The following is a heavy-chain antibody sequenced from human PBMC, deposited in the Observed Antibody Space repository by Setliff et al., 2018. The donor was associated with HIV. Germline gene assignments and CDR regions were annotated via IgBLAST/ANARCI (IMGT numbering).Heavy chain of an antibody. J-gene: IGHJ3*02. CDR2: MNRDGSGK. V-gene: IGHV3-7*04. CDR1: GFTFSSSW. CDR3: ARDPAFGAFDI. Sequence: GVSLRLSCAASGFTFSSSWMTWVRQAPGRGLEYVAGMNRDGSGKGYADSVKGRFSISRDNAKNSLYLQMSSLRTEDTAVYFCARDPAFGAFDIWGQGTMVTVS. D-gene: IGHD3-10*01.